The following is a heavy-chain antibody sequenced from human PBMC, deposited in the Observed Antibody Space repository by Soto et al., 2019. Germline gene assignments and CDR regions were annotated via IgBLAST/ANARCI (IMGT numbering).Heavy chain of an antibody. Sequence: PSETLSLTCTVSGGSISSYYWSWIRQPAGKGLEWIGRIYTSGSTNYNPSLKSRVTMSVDTSKNQFSLKLSSVTAADTAVYYCATLPITGTESSSFTWFDPWGQGTLVTVSS. CDR2: IYTSGST. V-gene: IGHV4-4*07. D-gene: IGHD1-20*01. J-gene: IGHJ5*02. CDR3: ATLPITGTESSSFTWFDP. CDR1: GGSISSYY.